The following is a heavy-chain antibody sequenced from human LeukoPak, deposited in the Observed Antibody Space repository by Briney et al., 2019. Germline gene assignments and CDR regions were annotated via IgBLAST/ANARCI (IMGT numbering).Heavy chain of an antibody. CDR2: IYPGDSDT. J-gene: IGHJ6*03. CDR1: GYSFTTYW. CDR3: ARRVAAAGPEYYYYYYYMDV. D-gene: IGHD6-13*01. V-gene: IGHV5-51*01. Sequence: GESLKISCKGSGYSFTTYWIGWVRQMPGKGLEWMGIIYPGDSDTRYSPSFQGQVTISADKSISTAYLQWSSLKASDTAMYYCARRVAAAGPEYYYYYYYMDVWGKGTTVTVSS.